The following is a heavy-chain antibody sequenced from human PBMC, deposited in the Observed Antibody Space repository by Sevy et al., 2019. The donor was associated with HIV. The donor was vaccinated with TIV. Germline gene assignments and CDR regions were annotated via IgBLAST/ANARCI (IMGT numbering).Heavy chain of an antibody. CDR2: INGDGSST. J-gene: IGHJ4*02. D-gene: IGHD2-2*02. CDR3: ARAPLPTSIYYY. Sequence: GESLKISCAASRFTFSNYWMHWVRQAPGKGLVWVSRINGDGSSTTYADSVKGRFTISRDNAKNTLYLQMNSLRTEDTAIYYCARAPLPTSIYYYWGQGTLVTVSS. CDR1: RFTFSNYW. V-gene: IGHV3-74*01.